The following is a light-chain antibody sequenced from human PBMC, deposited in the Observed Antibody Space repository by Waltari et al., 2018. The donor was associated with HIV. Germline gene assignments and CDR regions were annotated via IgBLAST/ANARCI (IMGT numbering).Light chain of an antibody. CDR3: CSYAGDYNFAV. Sequence: QSALTQPRSVSGSPGQSVTISCTGTSSDVGGYKHVSWYQQCPGRVPKLIIYDVNKRPSGAPERFSGSKSGDTAFLTISGLQSDDEADFYCCSYAGDYNFAVFGGGTKLTVL. J-gene: IGLJ3*02. CDR1: SSDVGGYKH. CDR2: DVN. V-gene: IGLV2-11*01.